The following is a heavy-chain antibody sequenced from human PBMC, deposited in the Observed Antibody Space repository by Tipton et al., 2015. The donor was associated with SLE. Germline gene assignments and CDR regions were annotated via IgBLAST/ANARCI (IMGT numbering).Heavy chain of an antibody. V-gene: IGHV4-59*08. CDR3: ARCDTGFDY. Sequence: TLSLTCTVSNGSINLYYWSWIRQSPGKGLEYIGHVYYLGATNYSPSFESRVAMSVDTSKNQFSLRLRSVTAADTAVYYCARCDTGFDYWGQGTLVTVSS. CDR2: VYYLGAT. D-gene: IGHD2-21*02. J-gene: IGHJ4*02. CDR1: NGSINLYY.